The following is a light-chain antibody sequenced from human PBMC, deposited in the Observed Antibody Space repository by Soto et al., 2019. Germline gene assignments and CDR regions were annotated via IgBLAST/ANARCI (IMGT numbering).Light chain of an antibody. CDR2: GAS. Sequence: EIVLTQSPGTLSLSPGERATLSCRASQSFISNYLAWYQQKPGQAPRLLIYGASSRATGIPDRFSGSGSGTDFTLTISRLEPEDFAVDYCQQYGNSPQTFGQGTKVDIK. CDR1: QSFISNY. CDR3: QQYGNSPQT. J-gene: IGKJ1*01. V-gene: IGKV3-20*01.